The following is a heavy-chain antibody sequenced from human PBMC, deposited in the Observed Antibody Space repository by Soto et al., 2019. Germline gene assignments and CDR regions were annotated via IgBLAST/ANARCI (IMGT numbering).Heavy chain of an antibody. CDR3: AKARGRTWYEDY. J-gene: IGHJ4*02. Sequence: VQLLECGGGLVQPGGSLRLSCAASGFTFSSYAMTWVRQAPGKGLEWVSSISGSGNTTYYADSVKGRFTISRDSSKNTLYLQMNSLRPEDTAVYYCAKARGRTWYEDYWGQGTLVTVSS. CDR1: GFTFSSYA. CDR2: ISGSGNTT. D-gene: IGHD6-13*01. V-gene: IGHV3-23*01.